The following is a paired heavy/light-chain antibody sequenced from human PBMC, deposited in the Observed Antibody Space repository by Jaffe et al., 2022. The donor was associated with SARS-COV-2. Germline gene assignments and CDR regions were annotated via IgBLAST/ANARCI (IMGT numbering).Light chain of an antibody. CDR1: QGIGSY. J-gene: IGKJ4*01. Sequence: DIHLTQSPSFLSASVGDRVTITCRASQGIGSYFAWYQQKPGKAPKLLIYAASTLQSGVPSRFSGSGSGTEFTLTISSLQPEDFATYYCQQVNSYPLTFGGGTKVEIK. V-gene: IGKV1-9*01. CDR2: AAS. CDR3: QQVNSYPLT.
Heavy chain of an antibody. D-gene: IGHD2-21*02. CDR3: ARRRVDGYNYYYYMDV. V-gene: IGHV4-39*01. CDR2: IYYSGST. Sequence: QLQLQESGPGLVKPSETLSLTCTVSGGSISSNTYYWGWIRQPPGKGLEWIASIYYSGSTYYNPSLKSRVTISVDTSKNQFSLKLSSVTAADTAVYYCARRRVDGYNYYYYMDVWGKGTTVTVSS. CDR1: GGSISSNTYY. J-gene: IGHJ6*03.